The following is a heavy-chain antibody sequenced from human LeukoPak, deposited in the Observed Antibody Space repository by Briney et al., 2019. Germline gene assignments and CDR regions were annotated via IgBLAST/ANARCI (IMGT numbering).Heavy chain of an antibody. CDR3: ARSPHILTGENFDF. Sequence: ASVKVSCKVSGYTLTKLSMHWVRQAPGQGLEWMGWINVNSGGTNYAQKFYARVTMTRDTSISTAYMELSRLRSDDTAVFYCARSPHILTGENFDFWGQGTLVTVSS. V-gene: IGHV1-2*02. J-gene: IGHJ4*02. CDR2: INVNSGGT. CDR1: GYTLTKLS. D-gene: IGHD3-9*01.